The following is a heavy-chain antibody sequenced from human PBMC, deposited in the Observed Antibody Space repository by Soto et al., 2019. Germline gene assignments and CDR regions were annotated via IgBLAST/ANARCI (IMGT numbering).Heavy chain of an antibody. Sequence: GESLKISCKASGHSFTDYWISWVRQMPGKGLEWMARIDPSDSYTNYSPSFQGHVTISADKSLNTAFLQWSSLKASDSAMYYCAIRRLIAGIQGGGYYGTDVWGQGTRVTVS. CDR3: AIRRLIAGIQGGGYYGTDV. V-gene: IGHV5-10-1*01. CDR1: GHSFTDYW. CDR2: IDPSDSYT. D-gene: IGHD2-21*01. J-gene: IGHJ6*02.